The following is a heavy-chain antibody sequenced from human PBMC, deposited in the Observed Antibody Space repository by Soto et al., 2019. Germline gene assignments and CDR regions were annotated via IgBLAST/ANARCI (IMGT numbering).Heavy chain of an antibody. V-gene: IGHV1-69*13. J-gene: IGHJ6*02. CDR1: GGTFSSYA. CDR2: IIPIFGTA. D-gene: IGHD3-3*01. Sequence: ASVKVSCKASGGTFSSYAISWVRQAPGQGLEWMGGIIPIFGTANYAQKFQGRVTITADESTSTAYMELSSLRSEDTAVYYCARPEYDFWSGYPYMDVWGQGTTVTVSS. CDR3: ARPEYDFWSGYPYMDV.